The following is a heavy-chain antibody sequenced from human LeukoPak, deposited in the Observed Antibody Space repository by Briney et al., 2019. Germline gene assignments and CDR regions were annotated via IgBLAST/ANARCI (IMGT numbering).Heavy chain of an antibody. V-gene: IGHV1-69*06. CDR2: IIPIFGTP. CDR1: GRTFSSYA. J-gene: IGHJ4*02. Sequence: ASVKVSCKASGRTFSSYAISWVRQAPGQGLEWMGGIIPIFGTPNYAQKFQGRVTITADKSTSTAYMELSSLRSEDTAVYYCARAAYSSSYFDYWGQGTLVTVSS. D-gene: IGHD6-6*01. CDR3: ARAAYSSSYFDY.